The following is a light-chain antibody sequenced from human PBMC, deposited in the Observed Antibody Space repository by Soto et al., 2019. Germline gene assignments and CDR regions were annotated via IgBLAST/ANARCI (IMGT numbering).Light chain of an antibody. CDR3: QQTSAFPRT. J-gene: IGKJ1*01. Sequence: DIQMTQSPSSGSASVGDRLTITCRASREIRNYLAWYQQTPGKAPKLLLRGASSLHRGVPSRFSGGGSGTEFTLTISSLQPEDFATYYCQQTSAFPRTFGQGTKVDVK. CDR2: GAS. CDR1: REIRNY. V-gene: IGKV1-12*01.